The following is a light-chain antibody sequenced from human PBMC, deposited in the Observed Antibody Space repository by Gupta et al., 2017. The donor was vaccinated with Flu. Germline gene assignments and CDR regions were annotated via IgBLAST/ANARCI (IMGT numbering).Light chain of an antibody. V-gene: IGLV2-14*03. CDR2: DVS. CDR1: SSDVGGYNY. CDR3: ISYTTSGTPYV. J-gene: IGLJ1*01. Sequence: QSALPQPASVSGSPGQTITVSCSGTSSDVGGYNYVSWYQQHPGKGPKLLISDVSSRASGVANRFSGSKSGNTASLIISGLQVEDEADYYCISYTTSGTPYVFGTGTKVTVL.